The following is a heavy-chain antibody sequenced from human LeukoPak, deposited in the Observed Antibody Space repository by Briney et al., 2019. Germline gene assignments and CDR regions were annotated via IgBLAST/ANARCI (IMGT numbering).Heavy chain of an antibody. J-gene: IGHJ4*02. CDR2: ISHDVKTT. D-gene: IGHD3-10*01. V-gene: IGHV3-30*04. CDR1: GFSFSDSV. Sequence: LAGKSLRLSCVASGFSFSDSVIHWVRQAPGKGLEWVAVISHDVKTTCYADSAKGRFTISRDNSRNTVFLQMNRLRPEDTAVYYCVKEAYYGWGSSPTFYFDYWGQGTRVTVSS. CDR3: VKEAYYGWGSSPTFYFDY.